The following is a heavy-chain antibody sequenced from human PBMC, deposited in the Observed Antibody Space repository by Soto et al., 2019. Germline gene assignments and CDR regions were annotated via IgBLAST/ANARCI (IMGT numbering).Heavy chain of an antibody. CDR1: GGSISRYY. V-gene: IGHV4-39*01. J-gene: IGHJ6*02. CDR3: ARKSFYYGMDV. Sequence: SETLSLTYTVSGGSISRYYWGWIRQPPGKGLEWIGSIYYSGSTYYNPSLKSRVTISVDTSKNQFSLKLSSVTAADTAVYYCARKSFYYGMDVWGQGTTVTVSS. CDR2: IYYSGST.